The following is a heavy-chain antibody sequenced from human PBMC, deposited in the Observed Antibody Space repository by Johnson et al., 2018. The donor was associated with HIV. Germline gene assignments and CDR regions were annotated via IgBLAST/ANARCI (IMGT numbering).Heavy chain of an antibody. CDR3: ARDSIPYVVVTLGAFDI. CDR1: GFTFSSYA. Sequence: VQLVESGGGVVQPGRSLRLSCAASGFTFSSYAMHWVRQAPGKGLEYVSAISSNGGSTYYANSVKGRFTISRDNSKNTLYLQMGSLRAEDMAVYYCARDSIPYVVVTLGAFDIWGQGTMVTVS. J-gene: IGHJ3*02. V-gene: IGHV3-64*01. D-gene: IGHD3-22*01. CDR2: ISSNGGST.